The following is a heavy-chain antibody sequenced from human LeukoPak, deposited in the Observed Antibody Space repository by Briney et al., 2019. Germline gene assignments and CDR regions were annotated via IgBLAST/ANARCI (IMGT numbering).Heavy chain of an antibody. V-gene: IGHV3-30*18. CDR3: AKDRGYSYGISEY. D-gene: IGHD5-18*01. CDR1: GFTFSSYG. CDR2: ISYDGSNK. J-gene: IGHJ4*02. Sequence: GGSRRLSCAASGFTFSSYGMHWVRQAPGKGLEWVAVISYDGSNKYYADSVKGRFTISRDNSKNTLYLQMNSLRAEDTAVYYCAKDRGYSYGISEYWGQGTLVTVSS.